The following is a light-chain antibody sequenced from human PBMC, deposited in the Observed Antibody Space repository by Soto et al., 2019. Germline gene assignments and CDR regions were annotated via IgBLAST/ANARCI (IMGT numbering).Light chain of an antibody. CDR3: QQAHIVPFT. V-gene: IGKV1D-12*01. CDR2: AAS. CDR1: QSISSY. Sequence: DIQMTQSPSSVSASVGDRVTITCRASQSISSYLAWYQHKPGKAPKLLIYAASALQSGVPLRFSGSGSGTDFTLTISSLQPEDFATYFCQQAHIVPFTFGQGTRLEIK. J-gene: IGKJ5*01.